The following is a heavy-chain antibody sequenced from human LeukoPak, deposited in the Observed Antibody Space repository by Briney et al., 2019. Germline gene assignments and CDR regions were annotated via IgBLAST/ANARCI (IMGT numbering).Heavy chain of an antibody. V-gene: IGHV1-2*02. CDR1: GYTFTGYY. CDR2: INPNSGGS. J-gene: IGHJ4*02. Sequence: ASVKVSCKASGYTFTGYYMHWVRQAPGQGLEWMGWINPNSGGSNYAQKFQGRVTMTRDTSISTAYMELSRLRSDDTAVYYCASFGYSYGLDYFDYWGQGTLVTVSS. CDR3: ASFGYSYGLDYFDY. D-gene: IGHD5-18*01.